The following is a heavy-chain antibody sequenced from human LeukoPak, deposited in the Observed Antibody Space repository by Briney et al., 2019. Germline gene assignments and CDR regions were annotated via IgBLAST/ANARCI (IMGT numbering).Heavy chain of an antibody. Sequence: ASVKVSCKASGYTFTSYAMNWVRQAPGQGLEWMGWINTNTGNPTYAQGFTGRFVFSLDTSVSTAYLQISSLKAEDTAVYYCARAEYDILTGYNDAFDIWGQGTMVTVSS. D-gene: IGHD3-9*01. V-gene: IGHV7-4-1*02. J-gene: IGHJ3*02. CDR3: ARAEYDILTGYNDAFDI. CDR1: GYTFTSYA. CDR2: INTNTGNP.